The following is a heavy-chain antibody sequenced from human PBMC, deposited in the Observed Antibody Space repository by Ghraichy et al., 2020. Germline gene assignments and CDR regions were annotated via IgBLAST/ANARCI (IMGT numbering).Heavy chain of an antibody. J-gene: IGHJ4*02. V-gene: IGHV3-7*01. CDR2: IKQDGSEK. D-gene: IGHD1-26*01. CDR3: ASPGREGGFYFDQ. Sequence: LSLTCAASGFSFSTSWMSWVRQAPGKGLEWVANIKQDGSEKYYMDSVKGRFTISRDNAKNSLYLQMNSLRAEDTAIYYCASPGREGGFYFDQWGQGTLVTVSS. CDR1: GFSFSTSW.